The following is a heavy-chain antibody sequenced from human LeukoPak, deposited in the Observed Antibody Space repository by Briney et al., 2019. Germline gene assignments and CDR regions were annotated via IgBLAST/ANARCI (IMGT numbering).Heavy chain of an antibody. D-gene: IGHD3-22*01. Sequence: PSETLSLTCAVYGGSFSGYYWSWIRQPPGKGLEWIGEINHSGSTNYNPSLKSRVTISVDTSKNQFSLKLSSVTAADTAVYYCARGLGAYFTMIVRGYFDYWGQGTLVTVSS. CDR3: ARGLGAYFTMIVRGYFDY. CDR2: INHSGST. CDR1: GGSFSGYY. J-gene: IGHJ4*02. V-gene: IGHV4-34*01.